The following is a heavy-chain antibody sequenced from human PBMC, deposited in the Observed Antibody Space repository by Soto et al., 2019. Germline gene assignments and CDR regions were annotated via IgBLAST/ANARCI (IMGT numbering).Heavy chain of an antibody. CDR3: ARDEIAARHLDY. D-gene: IGHD6-6*01. Sequence: SETLSLTCTVSGGSVSSGSYYWSWIRQPPGKGLEWIGYSYYSGSTNYNPSLKSRVTISVDTSKNQFSLKLSSVTAADTAVYYCARDEIAARHLDYWGQGTLVTVSS. V-gene: IGHV4-61*01. CDR2: SYYSGST. CDR1: GGSVSSGSYY. J-gene: IGHJ4*02.